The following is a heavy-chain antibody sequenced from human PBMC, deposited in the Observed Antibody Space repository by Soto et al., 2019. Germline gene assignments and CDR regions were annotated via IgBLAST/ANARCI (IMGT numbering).Heavy chain of an antibody. V-gene: IGHV3-48*03. CDR1: GFTFSYFE. CDR3: AKVMVKNWFDP. D-gene: IGHD5-18*01. CDR2: ISTSSSTI. Sequence: GGSLRLSCAASGFTFSYFEMNWVRQAPGKGLEWVSYISTSSSTIYYADSVKGRFTISRDNSKNTLYLQMNSLRADDTAVYYCAKVMVKNWFDPWGQGTLVTVSS. J-gene: IGHJ5*02.